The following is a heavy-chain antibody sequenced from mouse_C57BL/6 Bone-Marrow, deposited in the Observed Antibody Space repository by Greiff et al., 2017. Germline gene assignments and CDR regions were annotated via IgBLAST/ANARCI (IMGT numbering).Heavy chain of an antibody. V-gene: IGHV14-4*01. D-gene: IGHD2-3*01. CDR2: IDPENGDT. J-gene: IGHJ2*01. CDR3: TTMMFDY. CDR1: GFNIKDDY. Sequence: EVKLQESGAELVRPGASVKLSCTASGFNIKDDYMHWVKLRPEQGLEWIGWIDPENGDTEYASKFQGKATITADTSSNTAYLQLSSLTSEDTAVYYCTTMMFDYWGQGTTLTVSS.